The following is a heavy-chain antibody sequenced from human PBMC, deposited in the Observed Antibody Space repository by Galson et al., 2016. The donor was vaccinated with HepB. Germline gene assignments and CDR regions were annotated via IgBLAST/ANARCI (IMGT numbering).Heavy chain of an antibody. CDR2: ISSGGDTT. J-gene: IGHJ4*02. Sequence: SLRLSCAASGFTFNSYAMYWVRQAPGKGLEWVSAISSGGDTTYYAESVKGRFTISRDNSKNTLFVQMNTLTAEDTALYYCARDPGLFSNGWYYFDSWGQGPLVIVSS. CDR3: ARDPGLFSNGWYYFDS. V-gene: IGHV3-23*01. CDR1: GFTFNSYA. D-gene: IGHD6-19*01.